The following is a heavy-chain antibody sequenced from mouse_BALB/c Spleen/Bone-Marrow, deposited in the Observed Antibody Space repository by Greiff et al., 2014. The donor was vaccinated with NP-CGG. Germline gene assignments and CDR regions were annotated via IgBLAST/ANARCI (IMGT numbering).Heavy chain of an antibody. V-gene: IGHV1-67*01. J-gene: IGHJ4*01. CDR1: GYTFTDYA. CDR2: ISTYSGNT. Sequence: VKLMESGPELVRPGVSVKICCKGSGYTFTDYAMHWVKQSHAKSLEWIGVISTYSGNTNYNQKFKGKATMTVDKSSSTAYMELARLTSEDSAIYYCARDYGSRIYAMDYWGQGTSVTVSS. D-gene: IGHD1-1*01. CDR3: ARDYGSRIYAMDY.